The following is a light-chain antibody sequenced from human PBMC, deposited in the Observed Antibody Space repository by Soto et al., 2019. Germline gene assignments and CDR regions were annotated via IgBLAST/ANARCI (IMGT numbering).Light chain of an antibody. CDR2: RAS. Sequence: EILLTQSPATLAMSPGEGATLSCRASQSVRDNLAWYQQKPGQAPRLFIYRASTRATGVPARFSGSGSGTEFTLTISSLQSEDVSVYFCQHYNVWPHTFGQGTKVDIK. V-gene: IGKV3-15*01. J-gene: IGKJ2*01. CDR1: QSVRDN. CDR3: QHYNVWPHT.